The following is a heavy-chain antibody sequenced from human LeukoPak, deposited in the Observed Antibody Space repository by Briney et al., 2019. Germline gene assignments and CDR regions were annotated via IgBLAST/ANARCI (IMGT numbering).Heavy chain of an antibody. CDR3: ARGKGYYGSGKDYYYYMDV. CDR1: GGTFSSYA. Sequence: SVKVSCKASGGTFSSYAISWVRQAPGQGLEWMGGIIPIFGTANYAQKFQGRVTITADKSTSTAYMELSSLRSEDTAVYYCARGKGYYGSGKDYYYYMDVWGKGTTVTISS. J-gene: IGHJ6*03. V-gene: IGHV1-69*06. D-gene: IGHD3-10*01. CDR2: IIPIFGTA.